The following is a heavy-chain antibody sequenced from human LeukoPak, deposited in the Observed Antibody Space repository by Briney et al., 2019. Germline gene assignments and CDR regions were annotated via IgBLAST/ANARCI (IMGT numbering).Heavy chain of an antibody. Sequence: EESLKISCKGFGNSLNTYWIAWVRQMPGKGLEWMGIVNLGDSDTRSSPSFQGQVTISADKSISTAYLQWSSLKASDTAMYYCARQRGSSSWGNWFDPWGQGTLVTVSS. D-gene: IGHD6-13*01. V-gene: IGHV5-51*01. CDR1: GNSLNTYW. J-gene: IGHJ5*02. CDR3: ARQRGSSSWGNWFDP. CDR2: VNLGDSDT.